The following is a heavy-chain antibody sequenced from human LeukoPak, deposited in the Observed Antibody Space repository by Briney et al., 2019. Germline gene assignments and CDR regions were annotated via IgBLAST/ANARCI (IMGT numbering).Heavy chain of an antibody. V-gene: IGHV4-4*07. CDR1: GGSISSYC. J-gene: IGHJ4*02. CDR3: ARRLGYSSSWYEED. D-gene: IGHD6-13*01. Sequence: PSETLSLTCTVSGGSISSYCWSWIRQPAGKGLEWIGRIYTSGSTNYNPSLKSRVTMSVDTSKNQFSLKLSSVTAADTAVYYCARRLGYSSSWYEEDWGQGTLVTVSS. CDR2: IYTSGST.